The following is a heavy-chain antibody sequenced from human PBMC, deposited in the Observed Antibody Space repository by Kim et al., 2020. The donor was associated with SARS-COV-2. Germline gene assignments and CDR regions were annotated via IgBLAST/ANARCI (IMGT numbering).Heavy chain of an antibody. V-gene: IGHV3-48*02. CDR2: ITKSSTTI. CDR3: VRDRMGGAFDM. CDR1: GFTFSAYD. Sequence: GGSLRLSCATSGFTFSAYDMNWVRQAPGKGLEWLSFITKSSTTIYYADSVEGRFTISRDNAKNSLFLQMNSLRDEDTAHYYCVRDRMGGAFDMWGQGTMVTVSS. D-gene: IGHD3-16*01. J-gene: IGHJ3*02.